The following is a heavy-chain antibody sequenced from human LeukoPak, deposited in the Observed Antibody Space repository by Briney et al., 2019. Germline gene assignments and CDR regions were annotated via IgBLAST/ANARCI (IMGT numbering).Heavy chain of an antibody. Sequence: ASVKVSCKASGYTFTSYGISWVRQAPGQGLEWMGWISAYNGNTNYAQKLQGRVTMTTDTSTSTAYMELRSLRSDDTAVYYCARDSGQWLVLSYYYYYGMDVWAQGTTVTASS. D-gene: IGHD6-19*01. CDR1: GYTFTSYG. CDR3: ARDSGQWLVLSYYYYYGMDV. V-gene: IGHV1-18*01. J-gene: IGHJ6*02. CDR2: ISAYNGNT.